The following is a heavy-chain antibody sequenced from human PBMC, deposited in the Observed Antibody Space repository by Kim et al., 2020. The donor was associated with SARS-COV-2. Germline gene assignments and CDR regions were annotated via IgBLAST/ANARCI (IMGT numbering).Heavy chain of an antibody. CDR2: ISYDGSNK. V-gene: IGHV3-30-3*01. J-gene: IGHJ6*02. Sequence: GGSLRLSCAASGFTFSSYAMHWVRQAPGKGLEWVAVISYDGSNKYYADSVKGRFTISRDNSKNTLYLQMNSLRAEDTAVYYCAREIRFLEWLLTPLNYYYYGMDVWGQGTTVTVSS. D-gene: IGHD3-3*01. CDR3: AREIRFLEWLLTPLNYYYYGMDV. CDR1: GFTFSSYA.